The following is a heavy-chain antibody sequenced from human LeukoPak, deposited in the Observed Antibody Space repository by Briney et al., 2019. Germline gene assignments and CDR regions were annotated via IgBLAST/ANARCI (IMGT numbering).Heavy chain of an antibody. CDR2: IYYSGST. J-gene: IGHJ5*02. CDR3: ARGFIVATFRSGTMYNWFDP. CDR1: GGSISSGGYY. D-gene: IGHD5-12*01. Sequence: SETLSLTCTVSGGSISSGGYYWSWIRQHPGKGLEWIGYIYYSGSTYYNPSLKSRVTISVDTSKNQFSLKLSSVTAADTAVYYCARGFIVATFRSGTMYNWFDPWGQGTLVTVSS. V-gene: IGHV4-31*03.